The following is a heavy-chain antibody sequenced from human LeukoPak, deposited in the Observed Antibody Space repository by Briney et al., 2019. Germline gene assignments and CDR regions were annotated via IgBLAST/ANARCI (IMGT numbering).Heavy chain of an antibody. Sequence: SVKVSCKASGGTFSSYAISWERQAPGQGLEWMGRIIPIFGTANYAQKFQGRVTITTDESTSTAYMELSSLRSEDTAVYYCARDYYDSSGYYNDYWGQGTLVTVSS. CDR2: IIPIFGTA. CDR1: GGTFSSYA. CDR3: ARDYYDSSGYYNDY. D-gene: IGHD3-22*01. J-gene: IGHJ4*02. V-gene: IGHV1-69*05.